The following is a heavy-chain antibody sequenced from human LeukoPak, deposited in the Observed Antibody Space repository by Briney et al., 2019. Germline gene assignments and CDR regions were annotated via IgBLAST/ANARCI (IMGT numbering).Heavy chain of an antibody. CDR1: GGSFSGYY. J-gene: IGHJ5*02. D-gene: IGHD6-13*01. V-gene: IGHV4-34*01. Sequence: ASETLSLTCAVYGGSFSGYYWSWIRQPPGKGLEWIGEINHSGSTNYNPSLKSRVTISVDTSKNQFSLKLSSVTAADTAVYYCATHYSSSWQSNWFDPWGQGPLVTVSS. CDR2: INHSGST. CDR3: ATHYSSSWQSNWFDP.